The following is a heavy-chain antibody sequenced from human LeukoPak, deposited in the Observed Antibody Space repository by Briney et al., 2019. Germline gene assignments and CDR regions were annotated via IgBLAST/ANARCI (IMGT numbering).Heavy chain of an antibody. D-gene: IGHD3-10*01. V-gene: IGHV3-30-3*01. CDR3: ARAVRGSGSWVGYFDY. Sequence: GGSLRLSCAASGFTFSSYPMHWVRQAPGKGLEWVAIISYDGSNKYYADSVKGRFTISRDNSKNTLYLQMNSLRAEDTAVYYCARAVRGSGSWVGYFDYWGQGTLVTVSS. CDR2: ISYDGSNK. J-gene: IGHJ4*02. CDR1: GFTFSSYP.